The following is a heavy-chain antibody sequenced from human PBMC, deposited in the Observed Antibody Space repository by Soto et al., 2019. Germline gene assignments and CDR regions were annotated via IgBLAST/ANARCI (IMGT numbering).Heavy chain of an antibody. J-gene: IGHJ6*02. CDR3: ARAGQRPHYYGSGSYYSIYYYGMDV. CDR2: INHSGST. D-gene: IGHD3-10*01. V-gene: IGHV4-34*01. Sequence: PGKGLEWIREINHSGSTNYNPSLKSRVTISVDTSKNQFSLKLSSVTAADTAVYYCARAGQRPHYYGSGSYYSIYYYGMDVGVQGTT.